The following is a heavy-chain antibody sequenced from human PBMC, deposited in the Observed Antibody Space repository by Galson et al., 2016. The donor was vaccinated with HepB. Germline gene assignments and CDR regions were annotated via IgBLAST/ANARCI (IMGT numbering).Heavy chain of an antibody. CDR2: IYSGGTT. J-gene: IGHJ4*02. CDR1: GLNVTSDY. Sequence: SLRLSCAASGLNVTSDYMHWVRQAPGKGLEWISVIYSGGTTFYADSVKGRFTISRDNSKNTLYLQMNSLRAEDTAVYYCAKPETRPYDILTGYSHFDYWGQGTLVTVSS. CDR3: AKPETRPYDILTGYSHFDY. V-gene: IGHV3-66*02. D-gene: IGHD3-9*01.